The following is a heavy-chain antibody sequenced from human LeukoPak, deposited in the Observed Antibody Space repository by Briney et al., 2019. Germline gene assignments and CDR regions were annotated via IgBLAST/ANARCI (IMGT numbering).Heavy chain of an antibody. J-gene: IGHJ5*02. D-gene: IGHD2-8*01. CDR1: GVSTTNGIYY. Sequence: SETLSLTCTVSGVSTTNGIYYWAWIRQPPGKGLEWIGSVHNVGSTYYNLSLRSRVTMSIDTSKNQFSLKLSSVTAADTAVYYCARTIGLMVYAGMLDWFDPWGQGTLVTVSS. CDR2: VHNVGST. V-gene: IGHV4-39*07. CDR3: ARTIGLMVYAGMLDWFDP.